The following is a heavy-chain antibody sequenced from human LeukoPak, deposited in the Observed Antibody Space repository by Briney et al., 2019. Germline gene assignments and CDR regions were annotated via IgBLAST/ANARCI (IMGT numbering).Heavy chain of an antibody. D-gene: IGHD2-21*02. V-gene: IGHV3-48*01. CDR2: ISRTGTNI. CDR1: GVTFNSST. J-gene: IGHJ4*02. CDR3: ARDLGSGDHGLLV. Sequence: GGSPRLSCAASGVTFNSSTMSCDPAGLRKGLGRMSYISRTGTNIYYADSVKGRFTISRDNAKNSLYLQMNSLRSEDTGLYFCARDLGSGDHGLLVWGQGTLLTVSS.